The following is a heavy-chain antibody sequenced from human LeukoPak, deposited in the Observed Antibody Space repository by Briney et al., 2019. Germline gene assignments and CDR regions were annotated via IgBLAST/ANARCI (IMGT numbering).Heavy chain of an antibody. CDR1: GGSISSSSYY. V-gene: IGHV4-39*07. CDR2: IYYSGST. D-gene: IGHD6-13*01. CDR3: ARGSSRFDC. Sequence: SETLSLTCTVSGGSISSSSYYWGWIRQPPGKGLEWIGSIYYSGSTYYNPSLKSRVTISVDTSMNQFSLKVTSVTAADTAVYYCARGSSRFDCWGQGTLVTVSS. J-gene: IGHJ4*02.